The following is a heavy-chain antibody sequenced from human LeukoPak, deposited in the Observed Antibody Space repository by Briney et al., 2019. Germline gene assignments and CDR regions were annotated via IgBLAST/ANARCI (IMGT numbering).Heavy chain of an antibody. D-gene: IGHD5-18*01. CDR1: GFAFSTYA. CDR3: ARARSSYGYGDAFDI. Sequence: PGGSLRLSCAASGFAFSTYAMLWVRQAPGKGLEWVAVISYDGSSKYYADSVKGRFTISRDNSKNTLYLQMNSLRAEDTAVYYCARARSSYGYGDAFDIWGQGTMVTVSS. CDR2: ISYDGSSK. J-gene: IGHJ3*02. V-gene: IGHV3-30*04.